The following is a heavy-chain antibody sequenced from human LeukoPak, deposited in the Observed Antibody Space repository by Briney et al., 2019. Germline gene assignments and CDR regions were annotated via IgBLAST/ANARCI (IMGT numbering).Heavy chain of an antibody. Sequence: SETPSLTCAVSGDSFSSCNWRGWLRPPPGKGLELVGHIYYNGNMYFKQSLKGRVSLSVDTSKNQFSLKLSSVTAVDTAVYYCARYRNWSDPWGQGTLVTVSS. CDR3: ARYRNWSDP. D-gene: IGHD4-11*01. J-gene: IGHJ5*02. CDR1: GDSFSSCNW. CDR2: IYYNGNM. V-gene: IGHV4-28*05.